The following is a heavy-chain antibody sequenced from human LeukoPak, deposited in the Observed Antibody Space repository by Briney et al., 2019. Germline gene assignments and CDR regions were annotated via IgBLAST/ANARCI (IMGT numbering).Heavy chain of an antibody. CDR1: GFTFSSYS. D-gene: IGHD3-22*01. V-gene: IGHV3-21*01. J-gene: IGHJ3*02. CDR3: ARAYYDSSGYHDAFDI. CDR2: ISSSSSYI. Sequence: PGGSLRLSCAASGFTFSSYSMNWVRQAPGKGLEWVSSISSSSSYIYYADSVKGRFTISRDNAKNSLYLQMSSLRAEDTAVYYCARAYYDSSGYHDAFDIWGQGTMVTVSS.